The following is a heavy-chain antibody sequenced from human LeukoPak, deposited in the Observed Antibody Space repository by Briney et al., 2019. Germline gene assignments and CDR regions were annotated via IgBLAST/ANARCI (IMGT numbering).Heavy chain of an antibody. CDR2: IDPSDSYT. V-gene: IGHV5-10-1*01. CDR1: GYSFTSYW. Sequence: GESLKISGKGSGYSFTSYWISWVRQMPGKGLEWMGRIDPSDSYTNYSPSFQGHVTISADKSISTAYLQWSSLRASDTAMYYCARLTVEMATINYYYYGMDVWGQGTTVTVSS. D-gene: IGHD5-24*01. J-gene: IGHJ6*02. CDR3: ARLTVEMATINYYYYGMDV.